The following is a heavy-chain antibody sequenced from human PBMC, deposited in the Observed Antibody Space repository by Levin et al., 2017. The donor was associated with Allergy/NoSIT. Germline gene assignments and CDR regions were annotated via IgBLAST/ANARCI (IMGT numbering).Heavy chain of an antibody. CDR2: IIPIFGTA. Sequence: ASVKVSCKASGGTFSSYAISWVRQAPGQGLEWMGGIIPIFGTANYAQKFQGRVTITADESTSTAYMELSSLRSEDTAVYYCARGPIFGYDLGTFDYWGQGTLVTVSS. CDR1: GGTFSSYA. J-gene: IGHJ4*02. V-gene: IGHV1-69*13. CDR3: ARGPIFGYDLGTFDY. D-gene: IGHD5-12*01.